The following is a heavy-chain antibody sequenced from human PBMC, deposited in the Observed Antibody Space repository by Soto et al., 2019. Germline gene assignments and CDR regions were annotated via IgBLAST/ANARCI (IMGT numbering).Heavy chain of an antibody. CDR1: GFTFSSYA. J-gene: IGHJ4*02. Sequence: QVQLVESGGGVVQPGRSLRLSCAASGFTFSSYAMHWVRQAPGKGLEWVAVISYDGSNKYYADSVKGRLTISRDNSKNTLYLQMNSRRAEDTAVYYCARVYYDSSGPHFDYWGQGTLVTVSS. V-gene: IGHV3-30-3*01. D-gene: IGHD3-22*01. CDR2: ISYDGSNK. CDR3: ARVYYDSSGPHFDY.